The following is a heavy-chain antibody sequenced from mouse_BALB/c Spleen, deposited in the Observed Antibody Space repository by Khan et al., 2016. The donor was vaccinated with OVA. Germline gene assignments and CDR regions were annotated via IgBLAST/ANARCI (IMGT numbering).Heavy chain of an antibody. CDR3: ARELRLGGFAY. CDR2: IWGDGST. J-gene: IGHJ3*01. D-gene: IGHD1-2*01. Sequence: QVQLKESGPGLVAPSQNLSITCTVSGFSLTDYGVNWVRQPPGKGLEWLGMIWGDGSTDYNSALKSRLSISKDNSKSKAFLKMNSLQTDDTARFYCARELRLGGFAYWGQGTLVTVSA. CDR1: GFSLTDYG. V-gene: IGHV2-6-7*01.